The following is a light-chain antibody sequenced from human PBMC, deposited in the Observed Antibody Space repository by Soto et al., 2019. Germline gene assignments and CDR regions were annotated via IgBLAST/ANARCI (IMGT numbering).Light chain of an antibody. Sequence: QSVLTQPPSASASLGASVTLTCTLSSGYSNYKVDGYQQRPGKGPRFVMRVGTGGIVGSKGDGIPERFSVLGSGLNRYLTIKNVQEEDESDYHCGADHGSGSNFVVVFGGGAKVTVL. CDR1: SGYSNYK. CDR2: VGTGGIVG. CDR3: GADHGSGSNFVVV. J-gene: IGLJ2*01. V-gene: IGLV9-49*01.